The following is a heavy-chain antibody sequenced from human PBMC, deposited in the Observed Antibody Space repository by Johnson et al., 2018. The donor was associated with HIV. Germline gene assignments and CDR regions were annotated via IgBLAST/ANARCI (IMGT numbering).Heavy chain of an antibody. Sequence: VQLVESGGGLVPPGGSLRLSCAASGFTVSSNYMSWVRQAPGKGLEWVSVIYSGGSTYYADSVKGRFTISRDNSKNTLYLQMNSLRAEDTAVYYCARDGYSSSSFGAFDIWGQGTMVTVSS. D-gene: IGHD6-6*01. CDR2: IYSGGST. V-gene: IGHV3-66*01. CDR1: GFTVSSNY. J-gene: IGHJ3*02. CDR3: ARDGYSSSSFGAFDI.